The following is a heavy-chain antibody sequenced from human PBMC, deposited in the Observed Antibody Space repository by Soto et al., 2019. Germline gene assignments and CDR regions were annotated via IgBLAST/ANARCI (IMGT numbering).Heavy chain of an antibody. CDR3: ARNIYSGYATDYGMDV. V-gene: IGHV5-51*01. Sequence: GESLKISCKGSGYSFTSYWIGWVRQMPGKGLEWMGIIYPGDSDTRYSPSFQGQVTISADKSISTVYLQWSSLKASDTAMYYCARNIYSGYATDYGMDVWGQGTTVTVSS. D-gene: IGHD5-12*01. J-gene: IGHJ6*02. CDR1: GYSFTSYW. CDR2: IYPGDSDT.